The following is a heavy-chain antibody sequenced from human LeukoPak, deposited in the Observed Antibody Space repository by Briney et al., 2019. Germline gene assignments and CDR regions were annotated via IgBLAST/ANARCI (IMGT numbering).Heavy chain of an antibody. D-gene: IGHD1-26*01. CDR3: ARDYRGEGRAFDI. CDR2: IYYSGST. Sequence: PSETLSLTCTVSGGSISSYYWNWIRQPPGKGLEWIGYIYYSGSTNYNPSLKSRVTISVDTSKNQFSLKLSSVTAADTAVYYCARDYRGEGRAFDIWGQGTMVTVSS. J-gene: IGHJ3*02. V-gene: IGHV4-59*01. CDR1: GGSISSYY.